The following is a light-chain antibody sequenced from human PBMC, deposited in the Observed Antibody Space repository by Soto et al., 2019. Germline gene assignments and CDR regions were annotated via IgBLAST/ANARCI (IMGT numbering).Light chain of an antibody. V-gene: IGKV1-12*01. Sequence: DIQMTQSPSSVSASVGDRVSITCRASQGISSWLAWYQQKPGRAPKLLIYTGSSLQSGVPSRFSGTGSGTDLTLTMSSLQPEDVATYYWQQANSFPLTFGGGTKVEIK. J-gene: IGKJ4*01. CDR1: QGISSW. CDR2: TGS. CDR3: QQANSFPLT.